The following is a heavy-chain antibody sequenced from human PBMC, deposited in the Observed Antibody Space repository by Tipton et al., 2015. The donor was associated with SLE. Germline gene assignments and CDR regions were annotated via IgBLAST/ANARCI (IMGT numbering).Heavy chain of an antibody. J-gene: IGHJ5*02. Sequence: TLSLTCTVSGGSISSYYWSWIRQPPGKGLEWIGYIYTSGSTNYNPSLKSRVTISLDTSKNQFSLTLSSVSAADTAVYYCATYFGGVGGSGSWGQGTLVTVSS. CDR3: ATYFGGVGGSGS. V-gene: IGHV4-4*09. CDR2: IYTSGST. CDR1: GGSISSYY. D-gene: IGHD3-10*01.